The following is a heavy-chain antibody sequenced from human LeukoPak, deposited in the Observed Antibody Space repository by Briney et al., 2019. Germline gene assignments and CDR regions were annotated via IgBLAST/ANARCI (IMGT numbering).Heavy chain of an antibody. J-gene: IGHJ4*02. CDR1: GFTFSSYA. D-gene: IGHD7-27*01. Sequence: GGSLRLSCAASGFTFSSYAMHWVRQAPGKGLEWVAVISYDGSNKYYADSVKGRLTISRDNSKNTLYLQMNSLRAEDTAVYYCARANWGRVLDYWGQGTLVTVSS. CDR3: ARANWGRVLDY. V-gene: IGHV3-30-3*01. CDR2: ISYDGSNK.